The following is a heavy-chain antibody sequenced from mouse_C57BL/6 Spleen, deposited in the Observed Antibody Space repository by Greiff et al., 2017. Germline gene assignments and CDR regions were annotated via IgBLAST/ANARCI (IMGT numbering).Heavy chain of an antibody. CDR2: ISSGGSYT. D-gene: IGHD1-1*01. Sequence: VQLKESGGDLVKPGGSLKLSCAASGFTFSSYGMSWVRQTPDKRLEWVATISSGGSYTYYPDSVKGRFTISRDNAKNTLYLQMSSLKSEYTAMYYCADGSSYGYFDVWGTGTTVTVSS. CDR3: ADGSSYGYFDV. J-gene: IGHJ1*03. CDR1: GFTFSSYG. V-gene: IGHV5-6*01.